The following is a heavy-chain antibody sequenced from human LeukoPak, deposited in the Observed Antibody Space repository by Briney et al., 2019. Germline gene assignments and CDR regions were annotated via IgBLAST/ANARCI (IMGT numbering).Heavy chain of an antibody. CDR2: ISAHNGNT. J-gene: IGHJ4*02. CDR1: GYTFTSYG. CDR3: ARDRDYGDYNTQDLFVY. Sequence: ASVKVSCKASGYTFTSYGISWVRQAPGQGLEWMGWISAHNGNTNYAQRLQGRVTMTTDTSTSTAYMELRSLRSDDTAVYYCARDRDYGDYNTQDLFVYWGQGTLVTVSS. V-gene: IGHV1-18*01. D-gene: IGHD4-17*01.